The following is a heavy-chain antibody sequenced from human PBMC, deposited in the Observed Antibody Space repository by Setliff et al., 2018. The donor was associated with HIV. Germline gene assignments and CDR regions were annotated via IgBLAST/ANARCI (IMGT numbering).Heavy chain of an antibody. D-gene: IGHD2-21*02. V-gene: IGHV4-39*01. Sequence: PSETLSLTCSVSGGSINSDNYYWGWIRQPPGKGLEWIGSIYYSGTTYYNPSLRSRVTISVDRSRNQFSLTLNSVTAADTATYYCASRGIVVVTMSMPDEFFVHWGHGTLFTVSS. CDR3: ASRGIVVVTMSMPDEFFVH. J-gene: IGHJ1*01. CDR2: IYYSGTT. CDR1: GGSINSDNYY.